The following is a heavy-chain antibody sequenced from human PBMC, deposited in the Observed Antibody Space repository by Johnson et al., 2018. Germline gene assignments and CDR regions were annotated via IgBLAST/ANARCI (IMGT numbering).Heavy chain of an antibody. CDR2: ISDGGSNK. V-gene: IGHV3-30-3*01. J-gene: IGHJ1*01. CDR3: ARGGVHYYDSSGYYLQH. Sequence: QVQLVQSGGGVVQXGRSLRVSCTASGFTFSSYAMHWVRQAPGKGLEWVAVISDGGSNKFYAESVKGRFTISRDNAKNTLYLQMNSLRAEDTAVYYCARGGVHYYDSSGYYLQHWGQGTLVTVSS. CDR1: GFTFSSYA. D-gene: IGHD3-22*01.